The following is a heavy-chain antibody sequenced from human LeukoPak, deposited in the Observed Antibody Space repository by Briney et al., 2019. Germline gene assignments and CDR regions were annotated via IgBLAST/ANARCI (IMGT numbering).Heavy chain of an antibody. D-gene: IGHD3-10*01. V-gene: IGHV4-59*01. J-gene: IGHJ5*02. Sequence: SETLSLTCTVSGGSISSYYWSWIRQPPGKGLEWIGYIYYSGSTNYNPSLKSRVTISVDTSKNQFSLKLSSVTAADTAVYYCARDGDSTMVRGVDNWFDPWGQGTLVTVSS. CDR2: IYYSGST. CDR1: GGSISSYY. CDR3: ARDGDSTMVRGVDNWFDP.